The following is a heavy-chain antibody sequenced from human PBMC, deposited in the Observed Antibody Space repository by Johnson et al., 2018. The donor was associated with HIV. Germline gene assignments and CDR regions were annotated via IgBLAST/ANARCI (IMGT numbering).Heavy chain of an antibody. V-gene: IGHV3-30*02. CDR3: AKVAAAAGTRDACDM. CDR2: IRYDGSDK. J-gene: IGHJ3*02. CDR1: GFTFSSYG. Sequence: QVKLVESGGGVVQPGGSLRLSCAASGFTFSSYGMYWVRQAPGKGLEWVAFIRYDGSDKHFVDSVKGRFTISRDNSKNILYMEMNSLRAEDTAIYYCAKVAAAAGTRDACDMWGQGTMVTVSS. D-gene: IGHD6-13*01.